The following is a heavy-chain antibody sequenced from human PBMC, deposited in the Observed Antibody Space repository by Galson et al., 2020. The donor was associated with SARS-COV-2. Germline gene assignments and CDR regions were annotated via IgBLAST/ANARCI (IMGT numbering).Heavy chain of an antibody. J-gene: IGHJ6*03. CDR1: GGSMSNNY. CDR2: ITHSGST. D-gene: IGHD6-13*01. CDR3: ARGGRQQLVYYYYYYMDV. V-gene: IGHV4-34*01. Sequence: SETLSLTCAVYGGSMSNNYCSWIRQPPGKGLEWIGEITHSGSTNYNPALKSRVTISIDTSTNQISLRLSSLTAADTAVYYCARGGRQQLVYYYYYYMDVWGKGTTVTVSS.